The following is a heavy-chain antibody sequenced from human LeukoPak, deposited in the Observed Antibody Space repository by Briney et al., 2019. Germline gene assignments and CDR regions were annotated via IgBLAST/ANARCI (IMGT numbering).Heavy chain of an antibody. Sequence: GGSLRLSCSASEFTFSSYAMHWVRQAPGKGLEYVSAISSNGGSTYYADSVKGRFTISRDNSKNTLYLQMSSLRAEDTAVYYCVKGDTAMVRNWFDPWGQGTLVTVSS. D-gene: IGHD5-18*01. J-gene: IGHJ5*02. CDR2: ISSNGGST. V-gene: IGHV3-64D*06. CDR3: VKGDTAMVRNWFDP. CDR1: EFTFSSYA.